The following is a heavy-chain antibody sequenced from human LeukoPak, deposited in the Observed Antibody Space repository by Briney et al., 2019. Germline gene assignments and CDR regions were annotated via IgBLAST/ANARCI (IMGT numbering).Heavy chain of an antibody. J-gene: IGHJ4*02. CDR2: IKQDGSEK. V-gene: IGHV3-7*01. CDR3: AREDGPTFDY. Sequence: PGGSLRLSCAASRFSLSAYWMSWVRQAPGKGLEWVANIKQDGSEKYYVDSVKGRFTISRDNAKNSLYLQMNSLRAEDTAVYYCAREDGPTFDYWGQGTLVTVSS. CDR1: RFSLSAYW.